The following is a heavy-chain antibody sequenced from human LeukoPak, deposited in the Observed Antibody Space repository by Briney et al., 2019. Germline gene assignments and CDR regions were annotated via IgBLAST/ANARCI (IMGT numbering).Heavy chain of an antibody. CDR2: IYYSGST. CDR1: GDSISSSKW. D-gene: IGHD4-17*01. Sequence: PSGTLSLTCAVSGDSISSSKWWSWVRQPARKGLEWIGKIYYSGSTNYNPSLKSRVTISVDKSKNQFSLNLTSVTAADTAIYYCARLGLRGFGGFDPWGQGTLVTVSS. J-gene: IGHJ5*02. V-gene: IGHV4-4*02. CDR3: ARLGLRGFGGFDP.